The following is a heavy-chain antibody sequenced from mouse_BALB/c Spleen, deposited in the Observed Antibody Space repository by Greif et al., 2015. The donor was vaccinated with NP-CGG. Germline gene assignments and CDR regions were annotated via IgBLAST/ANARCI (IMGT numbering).Heavy chain of an antibody. CDR3: TRAYDYEDAMDY. V-gene: IGHV1S81*02. J-gene: IGHJ4*01. CDR1: GYTFTSYY. D-gene: IGHD2-4*01. CDR2: INPSNGGT. Sequence: QVQLQQSGAELVKPGASVKLSCKASGYTFTSYYMYWVKQRPGQGLEWIGGINPSNGGTNFNEKFKSKATLTVDKSSSTAYMQLSSLTSEDSAVYYCTRAYDYEDAMDYWGQGTSVTVSS.